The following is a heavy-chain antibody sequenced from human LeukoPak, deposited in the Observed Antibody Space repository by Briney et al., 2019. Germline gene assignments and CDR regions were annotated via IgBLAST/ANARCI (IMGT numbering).Heavy chain of an antibody. V-gene: IGHV3-30*04. CDR3: AREGSVVVVTTKVYYYYYYMDV. Sequence: GRSLRLSCAASGFTFSTYAMHWVRQAPGKGLEWAAVIFYDGSTAYYADSVKGRFTISRDNAKNSLYLQMNSLRAEDTAVYYCAREGSVVVVTTKVYYYYYYMDVWGKGTTVTVSS. CDR1: GFTFSTYA. D-gene: IGHD2-21*02. CDR2: IFYDGSTA. J-gene: IGHJ6*03.